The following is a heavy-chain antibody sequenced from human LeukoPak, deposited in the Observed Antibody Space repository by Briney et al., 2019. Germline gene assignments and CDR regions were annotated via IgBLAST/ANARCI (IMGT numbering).Heavy chain of an antibody. J-gene: IGHJ3*02. D-gene: IGHD6-13*01. CDR3: ARTGGPTYKSSWFI. V-gene: IGHV4-59*01. CDR1: GGSINSYY. Sequence: SETLSLTCTVSGGSINSYYWSWIRQPPGKGLEWIGYIYYSGSTNYNPSLKSRVTISADTSKNQLSLKLSSVTAADTAVYYCARTGGPTYKSSWFIWGQGTMVTVSS. CDR2: IYYSGST.